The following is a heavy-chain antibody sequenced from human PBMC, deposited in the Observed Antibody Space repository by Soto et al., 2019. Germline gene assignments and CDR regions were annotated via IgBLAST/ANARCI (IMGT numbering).Heavy chain of an antibody. J-gene: IGHJ4*02. CDR2: IYYSGST. CDR3: ERESRVGATAKIDY. V-gene: IGHV4-31*03. D-gene: IGHD1-26*01. Sequence: SETLSLTCTVSGGSISSGGYYWSWIRQHPGKGLEWIGYIYYSGSTYYNPSLKSRVTISVDTSKNQFSLKLSSVTAADTAVYYCERESRVGATAKIDYWGQGTLVTVSS. CDR1: GGSISSGGYY.